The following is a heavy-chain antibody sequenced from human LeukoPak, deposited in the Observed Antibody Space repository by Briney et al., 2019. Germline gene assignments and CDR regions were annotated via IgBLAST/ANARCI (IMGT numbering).Heavy chain of an antibody. Sequence: GGPLRLSCAASGFTVSSNYMSWVRQAPGKGLEWVSVIYSGGSTDFADSVKGRFTISRDISKNTLYLQMNSLRAEDTAVYYCAREHSGTYYFDYWGQGTLVTVSS. CDR1: GFTVSSNY. CDR3: AREHSGTYYFDY. J-gene: IGHJ4*02. CDR2: IYSGGST. V-gene: IGHV3-66*01. D-gene: IGHD1-26*01.